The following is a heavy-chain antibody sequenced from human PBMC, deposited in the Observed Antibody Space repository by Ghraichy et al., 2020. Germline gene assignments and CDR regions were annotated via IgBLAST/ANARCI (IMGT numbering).Heavy chain of an antibody. D-gene: IGHD4-23*01. V-gene: IGHV3-7*03. CDR3: ARGNDGKHDF. CDR1: GFSFSASW. CDR2: IKPDGGEK. J-gene: IGHJ4*02. Sequence: GGSLRLSCATSGFSFSASWMTWLRQAPGKGLEWVANIKPDGGEKYYVDSVEGRFGISRDNAKNSLYLQMSTLRAEDTAVYYCARGNDGKHDFWGQGTLVTVSS.